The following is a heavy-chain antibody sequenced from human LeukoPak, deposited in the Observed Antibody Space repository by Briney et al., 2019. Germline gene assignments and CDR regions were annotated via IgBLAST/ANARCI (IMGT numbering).Heavy chain of an antibody. Sequence: SETLSLTCTVSGGSISAYDWSWIRQPPGKGLEWIGNIYDSQISSYNPSLKSRVTISLDTSQNQLSLDLSSVTAADTAVYYCARGYYDFWSGYYRVGNWFDPWGQGTLVTVSS. V-gene: IGHV4-4*09. CDR1: GGSISAYD. CDR2: IYDSQIS. CDR3: ARGYYDFWSGYYRVGNWFDP. J-gene: IGHJ5*02. D-gene: IGHD3-3*01.